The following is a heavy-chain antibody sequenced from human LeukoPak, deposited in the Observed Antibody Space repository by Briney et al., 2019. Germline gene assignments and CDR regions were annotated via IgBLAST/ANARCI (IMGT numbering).Heavy chain of an antibody. J-gene: IGHJ6*03. V-gene: IGHV4-4*07. CDR2: IYTSGST. Sequence: SETLSLTCTVSGGSISSYDLSWIRQPAGKGLEWFGRIYTSGSTNYNPSLKSRITMSVDTSTNQFSLKLSSVTAADTAVYYCARGRCYYESRGGYYDYHMYVWGKGTTVTVSS. CDR1: GGSISSYD. D-gene: IGHD3-22*01. CDR3: ARGRCYYESRGGYYDYHMYV.